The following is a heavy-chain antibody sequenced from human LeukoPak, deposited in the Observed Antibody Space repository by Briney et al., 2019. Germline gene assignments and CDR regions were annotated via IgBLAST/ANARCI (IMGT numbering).Heavy chain of an antibody. CDR1: GFTFSSYW. Sequence: PGGSLRLSCAASGFTFSSYWMSWVRQAPGKGLEWVANIKQDGSEKYYVDSVKGRFTISRDNAKNSLYLQMNSLRAEDTAVYYCARDNKGYSYGYNRLDYWGQGTLVTVSS. D-gene: IGHD5-18*01. J-gene: IGHJ4*02. V-gene: IGHV3-7*03. CDR2: IKQDGSEK. CDR3: ARDNKGYSYGYNRLDY.